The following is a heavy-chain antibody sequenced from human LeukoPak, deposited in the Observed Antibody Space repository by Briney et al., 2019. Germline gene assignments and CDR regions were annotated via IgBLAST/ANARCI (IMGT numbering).Heavy chain of an antibody. J-gene: IGHJ3*02. CDR3: ATNAELLDAFDI. V-gene: IGHV1-24*01. CDR1: GYTLTELS. Sequence: ASVKVSCKVSGYTLTELSMHWVRQAPGKGLEWMGGFDPEDGETIYAQKFQGRVTMTEDTSTDTAYMELSSLRSEDTAVYYCATNAELLDAFDIWAQGTMVTVSS. CDR2: FDPEDGET. D-gene: IGHD2-15*01.